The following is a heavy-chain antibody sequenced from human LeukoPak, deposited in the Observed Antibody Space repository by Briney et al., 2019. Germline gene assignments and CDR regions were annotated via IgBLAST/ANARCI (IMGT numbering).Heavy chain of an antibody. CDR3: ARHLGFCSSTSCSTSRFDP. Sequence: PSETLSLTCTVSGGSITSYYWRWIPQTPGKGQEWIGYIYFSGITNYNPSLKSRITISVDTSKNQFSLNLSSVTAADTAVYYCARHLGFCSSTSCSTSRFDPWGQGTLVTVSS. J-gene: IGHJ5*02. V-gene: IGHV4-59*08. CDR1: GGSITSYY. CDR2: IYFSGIT. D-gene: IGHD2-2*01.